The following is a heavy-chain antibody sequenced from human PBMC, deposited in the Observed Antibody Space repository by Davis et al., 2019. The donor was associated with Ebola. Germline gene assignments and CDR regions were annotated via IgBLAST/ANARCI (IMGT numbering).Heavy chain of an antibody. CDR3: ARGKWFDP. CDR1: GYTFAHYV. Sequence: SVKVSCKASGYTFAHYVISWLRQAPGQGLEWMGRIIPVVDTKDYAQKFQGRVTLTADKATNTAYMELSGLRFDDTAVYYCARGKWFDPWGQGTLVSVTS. CDR2: IIPVVDTK. V-gene: IGHV1-69*04. J-gene: IGHJ5*02.